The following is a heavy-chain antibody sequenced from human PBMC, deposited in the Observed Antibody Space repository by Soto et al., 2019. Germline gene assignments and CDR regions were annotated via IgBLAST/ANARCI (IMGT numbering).Heavy chain of an antibody. J-gene: IGHJ4*02. CDR1: GFTFDDYA. V-gene: IGHV3-9*01. D-gene: IGHD5-12*01. CDR3: VKDSGYSILNYHFGY. CDR2: INWNSGGI. Sequence: EVQLVESGGGLVQPGRSLRLSCAASGFTFDDYAMHWVRQRPGRGLEWVARINWNSGGIAYADSVKGGFTISRDNVKNSLYLQMNSLRAEDTALYSCVKDSGYSILNYHFGYWGQGTLVTVSS.